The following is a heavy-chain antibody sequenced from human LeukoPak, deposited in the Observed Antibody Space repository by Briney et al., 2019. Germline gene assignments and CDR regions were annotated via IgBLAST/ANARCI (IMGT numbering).Heavy chain of an antibody. J-gene: IGHJ4*02. CDR3: AKDLTTVTTQGDY. D-gene: IGHD4-17*01. Sequence: QPGGSLRLSCAASGFTFSSYGMHWVRQAPGKGLEWVAFIRYDGSDKYYADSVKGRFAISRDNSKNTVYLQMNSLRTEDTAVYYCAKDLTTVTTQGDYWGQGTLVTVSS. CDR1: GFTFSSYG. CDR2: IRYDGSDK. V-gene: IGHV3-30*02.